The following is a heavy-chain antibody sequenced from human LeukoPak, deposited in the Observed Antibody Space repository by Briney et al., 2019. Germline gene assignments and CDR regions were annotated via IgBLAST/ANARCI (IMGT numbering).Heavy chain of an antibody. V-gene: IGHV1-69*13. J-gene: IGHJ4*02. CDR2: IIPIFVTA. D-gene: IGHD2-2*01. CDR1: GGTFSSYA. Sequence: ASVKVSCKASGGTFSSYAISWVRQAPGQGLEWMGGIIPIFVTANYAQKFQGRVTITADESTSKAYMELSSLRSEDTAVYYCAREKEVCSSTSCYSDWGQGTLVTVSS. CDR3: AREKEVCSSTSCYSD.